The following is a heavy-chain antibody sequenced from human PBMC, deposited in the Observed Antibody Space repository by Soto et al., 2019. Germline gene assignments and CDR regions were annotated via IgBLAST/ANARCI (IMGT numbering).Heavy chain of an antibody. CDR2: ISAYNGNT. Sequence: ASVKVSCKASGYTFTSYGISWVRQAPGQGLEWMGWISAYNGNTNYAQKLQGRVTINPDTSKNQFSLQLNSVTPEDTAVYYCARERERGGAPGAFDIWGQGTMVTVSS. D-gene: IGHD3-16*01. J-gene: IGHJ3*02. CDR3: ARERERGGAPGAFDI. V-gene: IGHV1-18*01. CDR1: GYTFTSYG.